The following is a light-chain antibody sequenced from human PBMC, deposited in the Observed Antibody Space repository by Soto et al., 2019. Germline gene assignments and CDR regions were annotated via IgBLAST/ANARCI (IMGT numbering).Light chain of an antibody. CDR1: QSISGY. J-gene: IGKJ4*01. CDR3: QQSLSTLLT. CDR2: GAS. Sequence: DIQMTQSPSSLSASVGDRVTITCRASQSISGYLNWYQQKPGKAPKVLISGASTLHNGVPSRFSGRGSGTEFTLTISSLQPEDVATYYCQQSLSTLLTFGGGTKVDIK. V-gene: IGKV1-39*01.